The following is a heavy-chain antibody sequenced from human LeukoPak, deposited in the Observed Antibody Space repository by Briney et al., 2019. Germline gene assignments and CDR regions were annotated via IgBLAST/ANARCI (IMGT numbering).Heavy chain of an antibody. D-gene: IGHD6-13*01. CDR1: GFTFSSYS. V-gene: IGHV3-21*04. J-gene: IGHJ4*02. Sequence: GGSLRLSCAASGFTFSSYSMNWVRQAPGKGLEWVSSISSSSSYIYYADSVKGQFTISRDNSKKTLYLHLNSLRVEDAAVYYCAKDGYSSIPGFHFEYWGQGTPVTVSS. CDR2: ISSSSSYI. CDR3: AKDGYSSIPGFHFEY.